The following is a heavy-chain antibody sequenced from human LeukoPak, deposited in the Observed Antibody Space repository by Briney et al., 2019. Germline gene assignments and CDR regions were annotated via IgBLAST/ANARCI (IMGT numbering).Heavy chain of an antibody. D-gene: IGHD3-22*01. CDR2: INGGDGNT. Sequence: ASVKASCKPSGYTFTSYGMHWVRQAPGQSLEWMGWINGGDGNTKYSEKFQGRVTIIRDTSASTAYMELSSLRSEDTAVYYCARVPLHDDSGHYYPHWGQGTLVTVSS. CDR3: ARVPLHDDSGHYYPH. CDR1: GYTFTSYG. V-gene: IGHV1-3*01. J-gene: IGHJ1*01.